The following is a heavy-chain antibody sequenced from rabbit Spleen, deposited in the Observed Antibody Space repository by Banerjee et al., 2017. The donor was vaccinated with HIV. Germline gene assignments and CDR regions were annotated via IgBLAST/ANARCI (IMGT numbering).Heavy chain of an antibody. CDR1: GFDFSTYS. CDR3: VRNSGWGVSYFTL. J-gene: IGHJ4*01. V-gene: IGHV1S47*01. CDR2: IVPIFGVT. Sequence: QEQLVETGGGLVQPGGSLTLSCKASGFDFSTYSMSWVRQAPGKGLEWIGYIVPIFGVTYYASWVNGRFSISRENTQNTVSLQLNSLTVADTATYFCVRNSGWGVSYFTLWGQGTLVTVS. D-gene: IGHD4-1*01.